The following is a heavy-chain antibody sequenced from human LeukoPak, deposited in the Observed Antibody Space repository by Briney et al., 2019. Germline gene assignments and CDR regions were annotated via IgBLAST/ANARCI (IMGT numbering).Heavy chain of an antibody. V-gene: IGHV3-11*01. CDR3: ARRGSSREIDY. Sequence: GGSLRLSCAASGFTFSDYYMSWIRQAPGKGLEWISYIGSSGSPIYYADSVKGRFTISRDNAKNSLYLQMNSLRAEDTAVYYCARRGSSREIDYWGQGTLVTVSS. CDR2: IGSSGSPI. J-gene: IGHJ4*02. CDR1: GFTFSDYY. D-gene: IGHD6-13*01.